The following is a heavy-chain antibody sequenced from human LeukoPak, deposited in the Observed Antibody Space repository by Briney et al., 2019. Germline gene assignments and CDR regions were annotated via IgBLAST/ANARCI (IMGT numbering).Heavy chain of an antibody. CDR1: GFTFSSYW. CDR3: ARDSLNYYYGMDV. V-gene: IGHV3-7*01. J-gene: IGHJ6*02. CDR2: IKQDGSEK. Sequence: GGPLRLSCAASGFTFSSYWMSWVRQAPGKGLEWVANIKQDGSEKYYVDSVMGRFTISRDNAKNSLYLQMNSLRAEDTAVYYCARDSLNYYYGMDVWGQGTTVTVSS.